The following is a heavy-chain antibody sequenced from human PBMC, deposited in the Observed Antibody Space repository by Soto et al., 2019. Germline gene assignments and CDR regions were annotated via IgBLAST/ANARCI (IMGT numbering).Heavy chain of an antibody. J-gene: IGHJ4*02. CDR3: ARDRLNYGSFDY. CDR2: INSYNGVT. CDR1: GYSDTKYG. V-gene: IGHV1-18*01. D-gene: IGHD3-16*01. Sequence: ASVKVSCKASGYSDTKYGISWVRQAPGQGLEWMRWINSYNGVTNKAQNFQDRVTMTTDTSTNTVYMELRSLTSDNTAVYYCARDRLNYGSFDYWGQGTQVTVAS.